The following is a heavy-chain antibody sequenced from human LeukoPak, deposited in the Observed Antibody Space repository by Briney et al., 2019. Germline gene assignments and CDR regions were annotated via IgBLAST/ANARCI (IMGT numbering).Heavy chain of an antibody. CDR1: GGSISSSSYY. CDR2: IYYSGST. J-gene: IGHJ4*02. CDR3: ARTTSDKGYFDY. D-gene: IGHD1-1*01. Sequence: SETLSLTCTVSGGSISSSSYYWGWIRQPPGKGLEWIGSIYYSGSTYYNPSLKSRVTISVDTSKNQFSLKLSSVTAADTAVYYCARTTSDKGYFDYWGQGTLVTVSS. V-gene: IGHV4-39*07.